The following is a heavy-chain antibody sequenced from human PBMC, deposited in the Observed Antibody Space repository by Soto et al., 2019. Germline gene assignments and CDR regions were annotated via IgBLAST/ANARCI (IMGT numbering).Heavy chain of an antibody. CDR2: ISSSSSTI. V-gene: IGHV3-48*01. J-gene: IGHJ6*03. Sequence: EVQLVESGGGLVQPGGSLRLSCAASGFTFSSYSMNWVRQAPGKGLEWVSYISSSSSTIYYADSVKGRFTISRDNAKNSLYLQMNSLRAEDTAVYYCARGDDLWSGYPDRDYYMDVWGKGTTVTVSS. CDR3: ARGDDLWSGYPDRDYYMDV. D-gene: IGHD3-3*01. CDR1: GFTFSSYS.